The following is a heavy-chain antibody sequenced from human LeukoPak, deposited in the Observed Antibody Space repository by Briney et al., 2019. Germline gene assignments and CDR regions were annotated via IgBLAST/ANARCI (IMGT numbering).Heavy chain of an antibody. CDR1: GFSFSSYA. CDR3: AKLGGPTTSYFDS. J-gene: IGHJ4*02. Sequence: GGSLRLSCAASGFSFSSYAMTWVRQAPGKGLEWVSTISGSGVTTYYADSVKGRFTISRDNSKNTLYLQMNSLRAEDTAVYYCAKLGGPTTSYFDSWGQGTLVTVSS. D-gene: IGHD1-26*01. V-gene: IGHV3-23*01. CDR2: ISGSGVTT.